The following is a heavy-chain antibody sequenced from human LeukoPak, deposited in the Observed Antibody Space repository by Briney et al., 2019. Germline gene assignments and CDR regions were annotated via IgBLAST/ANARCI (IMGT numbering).Heavy chain of an antibody. D-gene: IGHD5-24*01. CDR1: GFTFSSYS. V-gene: IGHV3-21*01. Sequence: GGSLRLSWAASGFTFSSYSMNWVRQAPGKGLEWVSSISSSSSYIYYADSVKGRFTISRDNAKNSLYLQMNSLRAEDTAVYYCAGSRDGYNGEDYWGQGTLVTVSS. CDR2: ISSSSSYI. J-gene: IGHJ4*02. CDR3: AGSRDGYNGEDY.